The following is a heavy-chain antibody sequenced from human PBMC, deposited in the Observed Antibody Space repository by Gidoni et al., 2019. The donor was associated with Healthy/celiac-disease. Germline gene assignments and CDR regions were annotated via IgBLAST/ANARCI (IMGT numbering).Heavy chain of an antibody. D-gene: IGHD1-7*01. V-gene: IGHV3-33*01. CDR3: ARDRTGTTLGSDY. CDR2: IWYDGSNK. J-gene: IGHJ4*02. CDR1: GFTFSSYG. Sequence: QVQLVESGGGVVQPGRSLRLSCSASGFTFSSYGMHWVRQAPGKGLEWVAVIWYDGSNKYYADSVKGRFTISRDNSKNTLYLQMNSLRAEDTAVYYCARDRTGTTLGSDYWGQGTLVTVSS.